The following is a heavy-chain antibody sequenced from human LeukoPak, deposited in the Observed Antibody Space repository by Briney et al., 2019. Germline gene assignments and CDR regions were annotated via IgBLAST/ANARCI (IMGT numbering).Heavy chain of an antibody. CDR3: TREGAAAAYGMDV. CDR1: GFTFGDYA. V-gene: IGHV3-49*04. Sequence: GGSLRLSCTASGFTFGDYAVSWVRRAPGRGLEWVGLIRRRAFGETADYAASVKGRFTISRDDSKSIAYLRMNSLKTEDTAVYYCTREGAAAAYGMDVWGQGTTVTVSS. J-gene: IGHJ6*02. CDR2: IRRRAFGETA. D-gene: IGHD6-13*01.